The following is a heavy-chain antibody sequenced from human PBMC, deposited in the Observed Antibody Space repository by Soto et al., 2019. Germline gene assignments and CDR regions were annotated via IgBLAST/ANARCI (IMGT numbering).Heavy chain of an antibody. CDR3: GRRAWENSDAFDI. D-gene: IGHD1-26*01. CDR1: GYTFTTYG. J-gene: IGHJ3*02. Sequence: QVHLVQSGAEVKKPGASVKVSCKASGYTFTTYGFSWVRQAPGQGLELMGWISANNDNTNYAQKLQGRLSFITDPATSTAYMELRSVKSDDKPVYYCGRRAWENSDAFDIWGQGTMVTVSS. CDR2: ISANNDNT. V-gene: IGHV1-18*04.